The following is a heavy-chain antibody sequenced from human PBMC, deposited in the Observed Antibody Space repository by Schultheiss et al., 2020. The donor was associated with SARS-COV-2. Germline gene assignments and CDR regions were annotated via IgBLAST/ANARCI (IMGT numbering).Heavy chain of an antibody. D-gene: IGHD3-10*01. J-gene: IGHJ6*02. CDR1: GFTFSSYA. Sequence: GGSLRLSCAASGFTFSSYAMHWVRQAPGKGLEWVAVISYDGSNKYYADSVKGRFTISRDNAKNSLYLQMNSLRAEDTAVYYCARDRGVGGISSLINYYYGMDVWGQGTTVTVSS. CDR2: ISYDGSNK. CDR3: ARDRGVGGISSLINYYYGMDV. V-gene: IGHV3-30*07.